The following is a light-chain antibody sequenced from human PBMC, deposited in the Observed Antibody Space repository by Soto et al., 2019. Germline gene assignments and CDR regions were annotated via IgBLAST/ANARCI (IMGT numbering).Light chain of an antibody. V-gene: IGKV3-20*01. CDR3: QQYTSPPWT. CDR2: RAS. Sequence: EIVLTQSPGTLSLSLGERATLSCRASQSVPGNYLAWLQQRPGQAPRLLIHRASTRATGIPDRFSGSGSGTDFTLTISRLEPEDFAVYYCQQYTSPPWTLGQGTKVDIK. J-gene: IGKJ1*01. CDR1: QSVPGNY.